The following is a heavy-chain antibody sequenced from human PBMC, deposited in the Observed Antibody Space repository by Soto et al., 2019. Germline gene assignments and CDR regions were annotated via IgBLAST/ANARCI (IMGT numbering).Heavy chain of an antibody. D-gene: IGHD6-19*01. CDR2: IYYSGST. J-gene: IGHJ4*02. CDR1: GSSISSYY. CDR3: ARHVQWLVTFYY. Sequence: QVQLQESGPGLVKPSETLSLTCTVSGSSISSYYWSWIRQPPGKGLEWIGYIYYSGSTNYNPSLKSRVTISVDTSKNQFSLTLSSVTDADTAVYSCARHVQWLVTFYYWGQGTLVTVSS. V-gene: IGHV4-59*08.